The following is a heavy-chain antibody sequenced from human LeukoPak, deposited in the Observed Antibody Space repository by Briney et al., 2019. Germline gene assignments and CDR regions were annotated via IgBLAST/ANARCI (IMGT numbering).Heavy chain of an antibody. J-gene: IGHJ3*02. D-gene: IGHD4-17*01. CDR2: ISGGGGTT. V-gene: IGHV3-23*01. Sequence: GGSLRLSCAATGFTFSSYAMMWLRQAPGKGLEWVSAISGGGGTTLYADSVKGRFTISRDNSKNTLYLQMSSLRAEDTAVYYCARDPNGDYIGASEIWGQGTMVTVSS. CDR1: GFTFSSYA. CDR3: ARDPNGDYIGASEI.